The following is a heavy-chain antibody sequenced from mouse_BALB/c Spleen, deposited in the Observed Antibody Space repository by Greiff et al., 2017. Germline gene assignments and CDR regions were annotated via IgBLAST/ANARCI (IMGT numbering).Heavy chain of an antibody. Sequence: QVQLQQSGPGLVQPSQSLSITCTASGFSLTSYGVHWVRQSPGKGLEWLGVIWSGGSTDYNAAFITRLSISKDNSKSQVFFKMSSLQANDTAKYYGGRRVRGGAMDYWGQGTSVTVSS. CDR3: GRRVRGGAMDY. CDR2: IWSGGST. CDR1: GFSLTSYG. V-gene: IGHV2-2*02. J-gene: IGHJ4*01.